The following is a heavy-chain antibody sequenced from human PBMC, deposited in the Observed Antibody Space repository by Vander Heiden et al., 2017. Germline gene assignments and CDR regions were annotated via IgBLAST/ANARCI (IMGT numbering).Heavy chain of an antibody. CDR2: ISAYNGNT. CDR3: AIDSRTVTKTACDY. D-gene: IGHD4-17*01. Sequence: QVQLVQSGAEVKKPGASVKVSCKASGYTFTSYGISWVRQAPGQGLEWMGWISAYNGNTNYAQKLQGRVTMTTDTSTSTAYMELRRLRSDETAVYYCAIDSRTVTKTACDYWGQGTLVTVSS. J-gene: IGHJ4*02. CDR1: GYTFTSYG. V-gene: IGHV1-18*01.